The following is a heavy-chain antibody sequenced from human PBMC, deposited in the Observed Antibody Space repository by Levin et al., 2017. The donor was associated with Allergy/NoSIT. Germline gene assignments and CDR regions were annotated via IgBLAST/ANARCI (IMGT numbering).Heavy chain of an antibody. CDR3: ARHYDSGTYPLDY. D-gene: IGHD3-10*01. Sequence: SQTLSLTCTVSGGSIRGYYWSWIRQPPGKGLEFIGYIHYSGSTKYNPSLKGRVTMSVDTSKNQFTLKLSSGTAADTAVYYCARHYDSGTYPLDYWGQGTLVTVSS. CDR2: IHYSGST. CDR1: GGSIRGYY. J-gene: IGHJ4*02. V-gene: IGHV4-59*01.